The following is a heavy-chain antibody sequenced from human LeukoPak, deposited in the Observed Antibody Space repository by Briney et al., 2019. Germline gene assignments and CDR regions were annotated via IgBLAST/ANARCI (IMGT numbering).Heavy chain of an antibody. CDR2: IYYTGST. CDR1: GGSISVGDYY. CDR3: ARGRYQLLFDY. V-gene: IGHV4-31*03. Sequence: PSETLSLTCTVSGGSISVGDYYWSWAPQHPGKGLEWIGYIYYTGSTFYNPSLKSRVTISVDTSKNQFSLKLTSVTAADTAVFYCARGRYQLLFDYWGQGTLVTVSS. D-gene: IGHD2-2*01. J-gene: IGHJ4*02.